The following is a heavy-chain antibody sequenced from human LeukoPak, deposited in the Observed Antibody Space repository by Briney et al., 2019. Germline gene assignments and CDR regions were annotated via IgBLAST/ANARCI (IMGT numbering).Heavy chain of an antibody. CDR3: ASSYGTGVVPAARERRFDY. CDR2: ISSSGSTI. CDR1: GFTFSDYY. V-gene: IGHV3-11*01. J-gene: IGHJ4*02. D-gene: IGHD2-2*01. Sequence: GGSLRPSCAASGFTFSDYYMSWIRPAPGKGLGWVSYISSSGSTIYYADPVKGRFTISRDNAKNSLYLQMNSLRAEDTAVYYCASSYGTGVVPAARERRFDYWGQGTLVTVSS.